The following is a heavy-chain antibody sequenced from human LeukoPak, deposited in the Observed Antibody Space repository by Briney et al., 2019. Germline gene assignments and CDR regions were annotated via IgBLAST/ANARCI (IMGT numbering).Heavy chain of an antibody. V-gene: IGHV3-21*01. CDR1: GFTFKSYD. CDR2: ISTSSSYT. Sequence: GGSLSLSCAASGFTFKSYDMNWVRQAPGKGLEWVSSISTSSSYTYYADSVKGRFTISRDNAKNSLFLLMNSLRVEDAAVYYCATGGYWGYWGQGTLVTVSS. J-gene: IGHJ4*02. D-gene: IGHD2-8*02. CDR3: ATGGYWGY.